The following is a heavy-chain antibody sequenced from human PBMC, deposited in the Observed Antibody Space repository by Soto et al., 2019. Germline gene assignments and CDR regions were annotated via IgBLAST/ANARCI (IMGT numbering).Heavy chain of an antibody. D-gene: IGHD3-22*01. V-gene: IGHV4-59*04. CDR3: ARRLYYDSSGFEGGGMDV. J-gene: IGHJ6*02. Sequence: SETLSLTCTVSGGSISSYYWSWIRQPPGKGLDLIGFIYYIGSTYYNPSLKSRVTISVDTSKNLFSLKLSSVTAADTALYYCARRLYYDSSGFEGGGMDVWGQGTTVTVSS. CDR1: GGSISSYY. CDR2: IYYIGST.